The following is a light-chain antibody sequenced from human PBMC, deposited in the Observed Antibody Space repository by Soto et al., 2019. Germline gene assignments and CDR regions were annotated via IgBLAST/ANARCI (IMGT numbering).Light chain of an antibody. CDR1: SSNIGSNY. V-gene: IGLV1-47*02. CDR3: AAWDDSLSGSSYV. CDR2: SNN. Sequence: QTVVTQPPSASGTPGQRVTISCSGSSSNIGSNYVYWYQQLPGTAPKLLIYSNNQRPSGVPDRFSGSKSGTSASLAISGLRSEDEADYYCAAWDDSLSGSSYVFGTGTKLTVL. J-gene: IGLJ1*01.